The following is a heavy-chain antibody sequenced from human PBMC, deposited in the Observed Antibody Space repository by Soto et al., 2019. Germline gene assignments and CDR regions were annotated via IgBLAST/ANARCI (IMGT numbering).Heavy chain of an antibody. Sequence: QVQLVQSGAEVKKPGSSVKVSCKASGGTFSSYAISWVRQAPGQGLEWMGGIIPISETKNHAQKLQGRVTITANKSKSTAYMELSSLRTEDTAVYYCARSQGSSTSLEIYYYYYYGMDVWGQGTTVTVSS. D-gene: IGHD2-2*01. CDR2: IIPISETK. CDR1: GGTFSSYA. V-gene: IGHV1-69*06. CDR3: ARSQGSSTSLEIYYYYYYGMDV. J-gene: IGHJ6*02.